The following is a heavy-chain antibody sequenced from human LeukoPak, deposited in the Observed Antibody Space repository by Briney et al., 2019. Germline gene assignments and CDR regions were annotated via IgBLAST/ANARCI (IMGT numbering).Heavy chain of an antibody. CDR3: ARGGIAARLMYGFQNWFDP. J-gene: IGHJ5*02. V-gene: IGHV4-31*03. CDR1: GETVSSGGYY. Sequence: SQSLSLTCTVSGETVSSGGYYWSWIRQHPGKGLEWIGNIHYSGSTYYNPTLRSRVTISIDTSKNQFSLKMTSVTAADMAVYFCARGGIAARLMYGFQNWFDPWGQGTLVTVSS. D-gene: IGHD6-6*01. CDR2: IHYSGST.